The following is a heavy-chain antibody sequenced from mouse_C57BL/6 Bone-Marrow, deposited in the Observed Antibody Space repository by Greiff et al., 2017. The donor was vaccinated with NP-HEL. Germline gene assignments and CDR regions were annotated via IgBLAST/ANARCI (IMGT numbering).Heavy chain of an antibody. Sequence: QVQLQQSGAELVKPGASVKISCKASGYAFSSYWMNWVKQRPGKGLEWIGQIYPGDGDTNYNGKFKGKATLTADKSSSTAYMQLSSLTSEDSAVYFCARRGITTVVAEPYWYFDVWGTGTTVTVSS. V-gene: IGHV1-80*01. D-gene: IGHD1-1*01. CDR2: IYPGDGDT. J-gene: IGHJ1*03. CDR1: GYAFSSYW. CDR3: ARRGITTVVAEPYWYFDV.